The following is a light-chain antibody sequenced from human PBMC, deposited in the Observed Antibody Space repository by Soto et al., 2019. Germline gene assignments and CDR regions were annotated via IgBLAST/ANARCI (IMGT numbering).Light chain of an antibody. CDR1: QSVGHMF. CDR3: QQYENSPIT. V-gene: IGKV3-20*01. Sequence: EIVLTQSPDTLSLSPGDRATLSCRASQSVGHMFLAWFQQKPGQAPRLLIYGASSRATGIPDRFSGTGSETDFTLTINRLEPEDFAVYYCQQYENSPITFGQGTRLEIK. CDR2: GAS. J-gene: IGKJ5*01.